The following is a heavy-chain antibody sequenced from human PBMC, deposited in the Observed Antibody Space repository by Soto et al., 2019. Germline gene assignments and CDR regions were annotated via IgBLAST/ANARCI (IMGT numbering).Heavy chain of an antibody. Sequence: QVQLQQWGAGLLKPSETLSLTCAVYGGSFSGYYWSWIRQPPGKGLEWIGEINHSGSTNYNPSLKSRVTISVDTSKNQFSLKLSSVTAADTAVYYCAGDCSGGSCYGYWGQGTLVTVSS. CDR2: INHSGST. D-gene: IGHD2-15*01. V-gene: IGHV4-34*01. J-gene: IGHJ4*02. CDR1: GGSFSGYY. CDR3: AGDCSGGSCYGY.